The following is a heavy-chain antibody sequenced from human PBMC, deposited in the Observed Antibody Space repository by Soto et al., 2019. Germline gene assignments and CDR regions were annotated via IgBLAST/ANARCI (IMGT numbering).Heavy chain of an antibody. CDR3: ARSLGSSWYYFDY. D-gene: IGHD6-13*01. V-gene: IGHV1-69*13. CDR1: GYTFTSYG. CDR2: IIPIFGTA. J-gene: IGHJ4*02. Sequence: GASVKVSCKASGYTFTSYGISWVRQAPGQGLEWMGGIIPIFGTANYAQKFQGRVTITADESTSTAYMELSSLRSEDTAVYYCARSLGSSWYYFDYWGQGTLVTVSS.